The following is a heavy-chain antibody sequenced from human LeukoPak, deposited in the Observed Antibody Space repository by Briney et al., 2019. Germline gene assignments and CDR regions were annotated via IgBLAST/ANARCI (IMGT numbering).Heavy chain of an antibody. D-gene: IGHD5-18*01. Sequence: ASVKVSCKASGYTFTSYGVSWVRQAPGQGLEWMGWISAYNGNTNYAQKLQGGVTMTTDTSTSTAYMELRSLTSDDTAVYYCARGGYSYGSQISLGYWGQGTLVTVSS. CDR2: ISAYNGNT. V-gene: IGHV1-18*04. CDR1: GYTFTSYG. J-gene: IGHJ4*02. CDR3: ARGGYSYGSQISLGY.